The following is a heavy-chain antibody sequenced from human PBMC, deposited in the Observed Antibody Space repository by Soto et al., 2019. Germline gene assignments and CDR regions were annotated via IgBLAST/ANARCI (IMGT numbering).Heavy chain of an antibody. CDR2: IKPDGSQR. CDR1: GFTFSTYW. J-gene: IGHJ4*02. D-gene: IGHD6-19*01. CDR3: VRDAHSGWQFDS. Sequence: VGSLRLSCEASGFTFSTYWMSWIRQAPGKGLEWVGNIKPDGSQRYNVDSVQGRFTTSRDNARNSVYLQMNSLRVEDTAVYYCVRDAHSGWQFDSWGPGALLTVSS. V-gene: IGHV3-7*01.